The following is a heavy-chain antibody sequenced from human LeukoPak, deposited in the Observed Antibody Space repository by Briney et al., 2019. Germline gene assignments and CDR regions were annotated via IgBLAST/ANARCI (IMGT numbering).Heavy chain of an antibody. CDR2: ISYDGSNK. J-gene: IGHJ3*02. CDR1: GFTFSSYG. Sequence: PGGSLRLSCAASGFTFSSYGMHWVRQAPGKGLEWVAVISYDGSNKYYADSVKGRFTISRDNSKNTLYLQMNSLRAEDTAVYYCAKGGSGYYYVEAFDIWGQGTMVTVSS. D-gene: IGHD3-22*01. CDR3: AKGGSGYYYVEAFDI. V-gene: IGHV3-30*18.